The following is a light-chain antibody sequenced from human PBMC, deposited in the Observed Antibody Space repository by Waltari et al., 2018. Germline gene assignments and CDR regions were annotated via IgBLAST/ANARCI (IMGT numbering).Light chain of an antibody. V-gene: IGKV1-33*01. CDR2: DAS. CDR1: EDIDNY. J-gene: IGKJ2*01. CDR3: QQYDNLPYT. Sequence: DIQMTQSPSSLSASVGDRVTITCQASEDIDNYVNWFQQKPGKAPKLLISDASHLKTGVPSRFSGSGSGTDFTFTISSLQPEDTATYYCQQYDNLPYTFGQGTKVQIK.